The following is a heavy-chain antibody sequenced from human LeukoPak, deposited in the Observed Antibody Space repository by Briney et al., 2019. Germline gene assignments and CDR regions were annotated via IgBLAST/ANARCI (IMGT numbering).Heavy chain of an antibody. CDR3: AREKEPILLASSYYHYGMDA. V-gene: IGHV3-7*03. D-gene: IGHD3-10*01. CDR2: IKQDGSEK. J-gene: IGHJ6*02. Sequence: GGSLRLSCAASGFTFSSYWMSWVRQAPGKGLEWVANIKQDGSEKYYVDSVKGRFTISRDTAKNSLKVQMNSLRVEDTAVYYCAREKEPILLASSYYHYGMDAWGQGTTVTVSS. CDR1: GFTFSSYW.